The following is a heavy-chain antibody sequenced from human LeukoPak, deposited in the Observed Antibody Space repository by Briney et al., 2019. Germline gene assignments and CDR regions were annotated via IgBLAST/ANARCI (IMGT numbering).Heavy chain of an antibody. CDR1: GFPFIEYS. J-gene: IGHJ4*02. CDR3: ARNHNYAFDN. V-gene: IGHV3-48*01. CDR2: IGIDSGNT. Sequence: GGSLRLSCTASGFPFIEYSMNWVRQAPGKGLEWISYIGIDSGNTKYADSVRGRFTISTDKAKNSLYLQMNSLRVEDTAVYYCARNHNYAFDNWGQGTLVSVAS. D-gene: IGHD1-1*01.